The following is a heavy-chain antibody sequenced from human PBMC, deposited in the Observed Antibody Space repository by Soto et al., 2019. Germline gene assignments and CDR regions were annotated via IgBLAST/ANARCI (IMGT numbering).Heavy chain of an antibody. J-gene: IGHJ4*02. Sequence: EVQLLESGGGLVQPGGSLRLSCAASGFTFSSYAMSWVRQAPGKGLEWVSAISGSGGSTYYADSVKGRFTISRDNFKNTLYLQMNSLRAEDTAVYYCAKDSSYYDILTGLGVDYWGQGTLVTVSS. CDR3: AKDSSYYDILTGLGVDY. CDR2: ISGSGGST. D-gene: IGHD3-9*01. CDR1: GFTFSSYA. V-gene: IGHV3-23*01.